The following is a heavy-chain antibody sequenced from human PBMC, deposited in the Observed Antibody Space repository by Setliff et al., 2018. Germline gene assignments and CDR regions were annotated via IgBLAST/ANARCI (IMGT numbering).Heavy chain of an antibody. V-gene: IGHV3-49*04. Sequence: GGSLRLSCAASGFTFSIYSMSWVRQAPGKGLEWVALISATGGATEYAASVKGRFTMSRDDSKSIAYLQMNSLKTEDTAVYYCTRLTSYDFWSGYPYYYYMDVWGKGTTVTVSS. J-gene: IGHJ6*03. CDR2: ISATGGAT. D-gene: IGHD3-3*01. CDR3: TRLTSYDFWSGYPYYYYMDV. CDR1: GFTFSIYS.